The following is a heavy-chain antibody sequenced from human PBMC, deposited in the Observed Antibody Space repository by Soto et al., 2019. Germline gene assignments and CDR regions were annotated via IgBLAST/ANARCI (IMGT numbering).Heavy chain of an antibody. J-gene: IGHJ4*02. CDR3: ARQSSGYYFLSYFDY. CDR2: ISYDGSNK. V-gene: IGHV3-30-3*01. Sequence: QVQLVESGGGVVQPGRSLRLSCAASGFTFSSYAMHWVRQAPGKGLEWVAVISYDGSNKYYADSVKGRFTISRDNSKNTLYLQMNSLRAEDTAVYYCARQSSGYYFLSYFDYWGQGTLVTVSS. CDR1: GFTFSSYA. D-gene: IGHD3-22*01.